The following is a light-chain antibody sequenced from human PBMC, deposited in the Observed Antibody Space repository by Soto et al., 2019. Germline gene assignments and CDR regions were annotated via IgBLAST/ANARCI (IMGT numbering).Light chain of an antibody. J-gene: IGLJ7*01. Sequence: QSALTQPASVSGSPGQSITISCTGTSSDVGGYNLVSWYQQHPGKAPKLMISEVSKRPSGISDRFSGSKSGSTASLTISGLQAEDEADYYCCSYVGTSTHTVFGGGTQLTVL. V-gene: IGLV2-23*02. CDR1: SSDVGGYNL. CDR2: EVS. CDR3: CSYVGTSTHTV.